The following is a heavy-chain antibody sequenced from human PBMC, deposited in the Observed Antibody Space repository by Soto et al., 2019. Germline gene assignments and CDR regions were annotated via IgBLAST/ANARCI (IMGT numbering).Heavy chain of an antibody. J-gene: IGHJ6*02. CDR3: ANHGGRSGWYANKYYYGRDL. CDR1: GYTFTSYA. Sequence: ASVEVSCKAPGYTFTSYAMHWVRQAPGQRLEWMGWINAGNGNTKYSQKFQGRVTITRDTSASTAYMELSSLRSQDTAVYSCANHGGRSGWYANKYYYGRDLWGQGTTVTVSS. CDR2: INAGNGNT. D-gene: IGHD6-19*01. V-gene: IGHV1-3*01.